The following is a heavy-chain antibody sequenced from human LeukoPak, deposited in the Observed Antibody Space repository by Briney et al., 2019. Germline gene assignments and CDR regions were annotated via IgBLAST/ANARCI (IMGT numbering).Heavy chain of an antibody. CDR3: ARASNYDFWSGYYSYFDY. J-gene: IGHJ4*02. CDR2: IYYSGST. D-gene: IGHD3-3*01. CDR1: GGSISSYY. V-gene: IGHV4-59*01. Sequence: SSETLSLTCTVSGGSISSYYWSWIRQPPGKGLEWIGYIYYSGSTNYNPSLKSRVTISVDTSKNQFSLKLSSVTAADTAVYYCARASNYDFWSGYYSYFDYWGQGTLVTVSS.